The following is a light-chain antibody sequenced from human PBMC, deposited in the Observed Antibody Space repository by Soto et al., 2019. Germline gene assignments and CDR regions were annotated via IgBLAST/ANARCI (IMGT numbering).Light chain of an antibody. Sequence: IQLTQSPSTLSASVGDRVTITCRASQSISSWLAWYQQKPGKAPNLLIYNASSLESGVPSRFSGSGSGTELTLTISSLQPDDFATYYCQQYNLYPETFGQGTKVDIK. CDR1: QSISSW. V-gene: IGKV1-5*01. CDR3: QQYNLYPET. J-gene: IGKJ1*01. CDR2: NAS.